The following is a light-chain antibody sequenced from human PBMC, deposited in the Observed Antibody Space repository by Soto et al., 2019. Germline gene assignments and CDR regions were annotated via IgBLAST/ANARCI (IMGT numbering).Light chain of an antibody. V-gene: IGLV2-14*01. CDR1: SSDVGGYNY. CDR2: EVS. Sequence: QSVLTQPASVSGSPGQSITISCTGTSSDVGGYNYVSWYQQHPGKAPKLMIYEVSNRPSGVSNPFSGSKSGNTASLTISGLQAEDEADYYCSSYTSSSTVVFGGGTKVTVL. J-gene: IGLJ2*01. CDR3: SSYTSSSTVV.